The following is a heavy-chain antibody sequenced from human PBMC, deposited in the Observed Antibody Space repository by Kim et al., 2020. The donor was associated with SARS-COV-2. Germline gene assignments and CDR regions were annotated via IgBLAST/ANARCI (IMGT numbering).Heavy chain of an antibody. CDR3: ARSPHGSEYYFDY. J-gene: IGHJ4*02. Sequence: YADSVKGRFTISRDNSKNTLYLQMNSLRAEDTAVYYCARSPHGSEYYFDYWGQGTLVTVSS. D-gene: IGHD1-26*01. V-gene: IGHV3-33*01.